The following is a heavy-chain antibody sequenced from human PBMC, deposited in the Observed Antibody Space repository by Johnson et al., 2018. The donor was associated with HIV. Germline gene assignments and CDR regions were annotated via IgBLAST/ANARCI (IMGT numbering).Heavy chain of an antibody. Sequence: QVQLVESGGGVVQPGGSLRLSCAASGFTFSSFGMHWVRQAPGKGLEWVAFIRFDGSTKNYADSVKGRFTISRDNSKNTLYLQMNSLRAGDTAVYYCARHKGQQYDTFDIWGQGTMVTVSS. CDR1: GFTFSSFG. CDR2: IRFDGSTK. CDR3: ARHKGQQYDTFDI. V-gene: IGHV3-30*02. D-gene: IGHD6-13*01. J-gene: IGHJ3*02.